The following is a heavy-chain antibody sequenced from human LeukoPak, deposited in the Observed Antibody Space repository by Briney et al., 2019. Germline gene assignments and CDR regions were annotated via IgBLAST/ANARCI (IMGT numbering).Heavy chain of an antibody. V-gene: IGHV1-46*01. J-gene: IGHJ2*01. D-gene: IGHD2-21*02. CDR2: INPSGGST. Sequence: ASVKVSCKASGYTFTSYYMHWVRQAPRQGLEWMGIINPSGGSTGYAQNFQGRVTMTRDTSPSTVYMELSSLRSEVTAVYYCARDRGSKRVAYCGGDCYIGYFDLWGRGTLVTVSS. CDR3: ARDRGSKRVAYCGGDCYIGYFDL. CDR1: GYTFTSYY.